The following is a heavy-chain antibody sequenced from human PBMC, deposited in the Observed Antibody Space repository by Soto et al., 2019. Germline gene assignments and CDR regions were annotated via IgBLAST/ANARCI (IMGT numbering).Heavy chain of an antibody. Sequence: PGGSLRLSCAASGFTFSSYSMNWVRQAPGKGLEWVSYISSSSSTIYYADSVKGRFTISRDNAKNSLYLQMNSLRAEDTAVYYCARHPERIAQIGWFDPWGQGTLVPSPQ. J-gene: IGHJ5*02. CDR2: ISSSSSTI. CDR3: ARHPERIAQIGWFDP. CDR1: GFTFSSYS. D-gene: IGHD6-13*01. V-gene: IGHV3-48*01.